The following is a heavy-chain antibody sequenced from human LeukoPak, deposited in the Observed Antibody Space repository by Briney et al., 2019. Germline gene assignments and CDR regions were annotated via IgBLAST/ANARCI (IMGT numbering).Heavy chain of an antibody. J-gene: IGHJ4*02. V-gene: IGHV3-30*02. CDR3: AKVYCSSTSCPHNLDY. Sequence: PGGSLRLSCAASGFTFSSYGMHWVRQAPGKGLEWVAFIRYDGSNKYYADSVKGRFTISRDSSKNTLYLQMNSLRAEDTAVYYCAKVYCSSTSCPHNLDYWGQGTLVTVSS. CDR2: IRYDGSNK. D-gene: IGHD2-2*01. CDR1: GFTFSSYG.